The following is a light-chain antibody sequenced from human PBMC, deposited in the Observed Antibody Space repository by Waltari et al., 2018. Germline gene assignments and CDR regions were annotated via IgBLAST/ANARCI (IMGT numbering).Light chain of an antibody. Sequence: QSALTQPASVSGSPGQSITVSCHVTSAAVGPYEFVSWYQQHPGKAPQLFIYDVTNRPSGVSSRFSGSKSGNTASLTISGLQADDEADYYCSSYTGSSTLVFGTGTKVTVL. CDR1: SAAVGPYEF. J-gene: IGLJ1*01. V-gene: IGLV2-14*01. CDR3: SSYTGSSTLV. CDR2: DVT.